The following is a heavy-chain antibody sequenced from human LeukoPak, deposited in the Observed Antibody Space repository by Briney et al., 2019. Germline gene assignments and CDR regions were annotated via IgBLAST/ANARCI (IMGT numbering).Heavy chain of an antibody. D-gene: IGHD3-16*01. V-gene: IGHV3-23*01. CDR3: AKGLNGSIWGSGSHLYAFDT. CDR2: VSTSGRST. Sequence: PGGCPSPAWSASGFTFSTVTTSWVRQAPGKGLEWVSTVSTSGRSTYYADSVKGRFTISRDNSKNTLSLQMNSLRAEDTAVYYCAKGLNGSIWGSGSHLYAFDTWGQGTLVTVSS. J-gene: IGHJ4*01. CDR1: GFTFSTVT.